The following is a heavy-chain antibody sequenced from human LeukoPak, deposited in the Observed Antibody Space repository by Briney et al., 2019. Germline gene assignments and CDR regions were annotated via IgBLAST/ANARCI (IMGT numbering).Heavy chain of an antibody. CDR3: AKGKYYYDSSGYYLFDY. CDR2: ISGSGGST. J-gene: IGHJ4*02. D-gene: IGHD3-22*01. CDR1: GFTFSSYA. Sequence: GGSLRLSCAASGFTFSSYAMSWVRQAPGKGLEWVSAISGSGGSTYYADSVKGRFTISRDNSKNTLYLQMNSLRAEGTAVYYCAKGKYYYDSSGYYLFDYWGQGTLVTVSS. V-gene: IGHV3-23*01.